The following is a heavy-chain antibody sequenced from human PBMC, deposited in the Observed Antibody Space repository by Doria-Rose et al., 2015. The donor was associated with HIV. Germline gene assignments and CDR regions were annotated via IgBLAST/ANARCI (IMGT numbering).Heavy chain of an antibody. CDR3: ARIKSSRWYHKYYFDF. CDR1: GVSLSSPGMG. D-gene: IGHD6-13*01. V-gene: IGHV2-26*01. J-gene: IGHJ4*02. CDR2: IFSDDER. Sequence: QITLKESGPVLVKPTETLTLTCTVSGVSLSSPGMGVSWIRQPPGKALEWLANIFSDDERSYTTSLKSRLTISRCTSKSRVVLTMTDMVPVDTATYYCARIKSSRWYHKYYFDFWGQGTLVIVSA.